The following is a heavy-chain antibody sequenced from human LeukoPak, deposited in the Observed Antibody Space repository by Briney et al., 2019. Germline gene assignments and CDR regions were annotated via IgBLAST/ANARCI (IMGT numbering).Heavy chain of an antibody. CDR1: GYTFTGYY. CDR3: ARGGYSGFDLFDY. V-gene: IGHV1-2*02. D-gene: IGHD5-12*01. CDR2: INPISGVT. Sequence: GASVKVSCKASGYTFTGYYMHWVRQAPGQGLEWMGWINPISGVTNFAQNFLGRDSMSRDTSIRTAYLDMYSLTFDDTAVFYCARGGYSGFDLFDYWGQGTLVTVSS. J-gene: IGHJ4*02.